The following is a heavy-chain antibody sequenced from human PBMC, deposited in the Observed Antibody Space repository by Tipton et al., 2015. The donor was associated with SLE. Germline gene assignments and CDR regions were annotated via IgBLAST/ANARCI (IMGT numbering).Heavy chain of an antibody. J-gene: IGHJ4*02. D-gene: IGHD5-18*01. CDR3: ARGKGYSYGPLDY. Sequence: TLSLTCTVSGGSISSHYWSWIRQPPGKGLEWIGYIYYSGSTNYNPSLKSRVTISVDKSKNQFSLKLSSVTAADTAVYYCARGKGYSYGPLDYWGQGTLVTVSS. CDR2: IYYSGST. CDR1: GGSISSHY. V-gene: IGHV4-59*11.